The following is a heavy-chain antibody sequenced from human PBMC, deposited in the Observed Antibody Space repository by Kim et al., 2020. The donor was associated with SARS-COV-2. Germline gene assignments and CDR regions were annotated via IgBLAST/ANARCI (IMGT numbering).Heavy chain of an antibody. J-gene: IGHJ2*01. CDR2: IYYSGNT. V-gene: IGHV4-59*08. D-gene: IGHD3-16*01. Sequence: SETLSLTCSVSDGSISNYYWSWIRQPPGKGLEWIGFIYYSGNTNYSPSLKSRVTMSVDTSTNEVSLKLGSVTAADTALYYCARHNTWGLVGYFDLWGRGT. CDR1: DGSISNYY. CDR3: ARHNTWGLVGYFDL.